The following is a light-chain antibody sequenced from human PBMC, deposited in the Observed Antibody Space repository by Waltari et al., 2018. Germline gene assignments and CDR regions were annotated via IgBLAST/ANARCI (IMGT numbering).Light chain of an antibody. CDR3: TAWDDNLSVV. V-gene: IGLV1-47*01. CDR1: TSNIGSTY. Sequence: QSVLTQPPSASGTPGQRVTISCFGSTSNIGSTYVSWYQHIPGTTPKLLIHKYDRRPSVVPDRFSGSVSGTSASLAISGLRSEDEADYYCTAWDDNLSVVFGGGTKLTVL. CDR2: KYD. J-gene: IGLJ3*02.